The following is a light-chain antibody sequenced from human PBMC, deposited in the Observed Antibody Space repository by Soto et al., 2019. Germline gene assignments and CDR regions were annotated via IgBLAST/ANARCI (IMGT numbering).Light chain of an antibody. CDR2: NTN. CDR1: SASVCTSHY. CDR3: ALYMGSGISV. V-gene: IGLV8-61*01. J-gene: IGLJ2*01. Sequence: QTVVTQEPSFSVSPGGTVTLTCGLSSASVCTSHYPSWYQQTPGQAPRTLIYNTNTRSSGVPDRFSGSILGNKVALTITGAQADDECDYYCALYMGSGISVFGGGTKVTVL.